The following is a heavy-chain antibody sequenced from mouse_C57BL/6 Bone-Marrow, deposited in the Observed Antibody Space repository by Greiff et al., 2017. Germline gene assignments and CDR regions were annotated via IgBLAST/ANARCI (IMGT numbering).Heavy chain of an antibody. CDR3: TTGYGNYAGFAY. D-gene: IGHD2-1*01. J-gene: IGHJ3*01. V-gene: IGHV14-1*01. Sequence: VQLQQSGAELVRPGASVKLSCTASGFNIKDYYMHWVKQRPEQGLEWIGRIDPEDGDTEYAPKFQGKATMTADTSSNTAYLQLSSLTSEDTAVDYCTTGYGNYAGFAYWGQGTLVTVSA. CDR1: GFNIKDYY. CDR2: IDPEDGDT.